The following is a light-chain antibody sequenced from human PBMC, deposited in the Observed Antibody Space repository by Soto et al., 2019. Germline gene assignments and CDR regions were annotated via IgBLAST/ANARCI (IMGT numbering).Light chain of an antibody. CDR2: LGS. Sequence: EIVLTQSPLSLPVTPGEPASISCRSSQNLLHSNGYNYLNWYLQKPGQSPQLLIYLGSNRASGVPDRFSGSGSGPDFTLTINRVEAEDVGLYFCAQGLATPFTFGGGTKVEIK. J-gene: IGKJ4*01. CDR1: QNLLHSNGYNY. V-gene: IGKV2-28*01. CDR3: AQGLATPFT.